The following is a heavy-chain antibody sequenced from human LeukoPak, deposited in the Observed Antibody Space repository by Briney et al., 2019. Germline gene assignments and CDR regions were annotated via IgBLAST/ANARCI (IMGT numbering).Heavy chain of an antibody. CDR1: GGSISSGDYY. CDR2: IYYSGST. J-gene: IGHJ4*02. D-gene: IGHD1-26*01. Sequence: PSQTLSLTCTVSGGSISSGDYYRSWIRQPPGKGLEWIGYIYYSGSTYYNPSLKSRVTISVDTSKNQFSLKLSSVTAADTAVYYCARLPYGATVPTYFDYWGQGTLVTVSS. V-gene: IGHV4-30-4*01. CDR3: ARLPYGATVPTYFDY.